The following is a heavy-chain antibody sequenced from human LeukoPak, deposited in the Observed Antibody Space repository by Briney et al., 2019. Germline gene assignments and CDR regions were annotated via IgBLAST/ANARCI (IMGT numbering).Heavy chain of an antibody. CDR2: ISAYNGNT. V-gene: IGHV1-18*01. CDR1: GYTFTSYG. J-gene: IGHJ1*01. D-gene: IGHD6-13*01. Sequence: ASVKVSCKASGYTFTSYGISWVRQAPGQGLEWMGWISAYNGNTNYAQKLQGRDTMTTDTSTSTAYMELRSLRSDDTAAYYCARDPIRGSWYKYFQHWGQGTLVTVSS. CDR3: ARDPIRGSWYKYFQH.